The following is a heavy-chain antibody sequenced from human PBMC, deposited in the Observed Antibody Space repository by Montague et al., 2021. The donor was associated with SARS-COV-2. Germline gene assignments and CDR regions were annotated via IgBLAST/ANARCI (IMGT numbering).Heavy chain of an antibody. Sequence: SETLSLTCAVYGGSLSGYYWSWIRQPPGKGLEWIGEINHSGSTNYNPSLKSRVTISVDTSKNQFSLKLSSVTAADTAVYYCARGSGCSGGSCSSEWDPHSYCGRDVWGQGTTVTVSS. CDR1: GGSLSGYY. D-gene: IGHD2-15*01. CDR2: INHSGST. J-gene: IGHJ6*02. CDR3: ARGSGCSGGSCSSEWDPHSYCGRDV. V-gene: IGHV4-34*01.